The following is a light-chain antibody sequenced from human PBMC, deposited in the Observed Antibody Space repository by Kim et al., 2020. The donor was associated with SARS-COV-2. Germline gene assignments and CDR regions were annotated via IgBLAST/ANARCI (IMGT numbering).Light chain of an antibody. CDR3: QQYDNLPLT. CDR1: QYITNY. Sequence: DVQMTQSPSSLSASIGDRVTITCQASQYITNYLNWYQQKPGQAPKLLISGASILQGGVPSRFSGSGSGTDFTFTITSLQPEDIATYYCQQYDNLPLTFGQGTRLAIK. J-gene: IGKJ5*01. V-gene: IGKV1-33*01. CDR2: GAS.